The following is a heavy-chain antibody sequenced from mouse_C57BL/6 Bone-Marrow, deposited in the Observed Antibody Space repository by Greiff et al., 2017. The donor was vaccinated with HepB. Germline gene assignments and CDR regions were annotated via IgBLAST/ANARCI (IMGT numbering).Heavy chain of an antibody. Sequence: QVHVKQPGAELVKPGASVKMSCKASGYTFTSYWITWVKQRPGQGLEWIGDIYPGSGSTNYNEKFKSKATLTVDTSSSTAYMQLSSLTSEDSAVYYCARGDSSGFSWGQGTTLTVSS. CDR1: GYTFTSYW. CDR2: IYPGSGST. V-gene: IGHV1-55*01. J-gene: IGHJ2*01. D-gene: IGHD3-2*02. CDR3: ARGDSSGFS.